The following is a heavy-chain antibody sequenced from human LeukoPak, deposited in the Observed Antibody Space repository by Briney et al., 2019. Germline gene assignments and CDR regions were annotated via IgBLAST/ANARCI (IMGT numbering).Heavy chain of an antibody. Sequence: SETLSLTCTVSGRSISSSSYYWGWIRQPPGKGLEWIGSIYYSGSTYYNPSLKSRVTISVDTSKNQFSLMLSSVTAADTAVYYCLLDSMVRGEDYYMDVWGKGTTVTVSS. CDR2: IYYSGST. CDR3: LLDSMVRGEDYYMDV. V-gene: IGHV4-39*07. D-gene: IGHD3-10*01. J-gene: IGHJ6*03. CDR1: GRSISSSSYY.